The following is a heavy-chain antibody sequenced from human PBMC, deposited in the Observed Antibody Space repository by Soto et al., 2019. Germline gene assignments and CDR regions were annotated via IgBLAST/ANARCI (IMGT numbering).Heavy chain of an antibody. Sequence: GSLRRSGAASGFTFSSYAMSWVRQAPGKGLEWVSAISGGGGSTYYADSVKGRFTISRDNSKNTLYLQMNSLRAEDTALYYCAKDTARSSGSYYSHFDYWGQGTLVTVSS. CDR2: ISGGGGST. V-gene: IGHV3-23*01. J-gene: IGHJ4*02. CDR3: AKDTARSSGSYYSHFDY. CDR1: GFTFSSYA. D-gene: IGHD3-10*01.